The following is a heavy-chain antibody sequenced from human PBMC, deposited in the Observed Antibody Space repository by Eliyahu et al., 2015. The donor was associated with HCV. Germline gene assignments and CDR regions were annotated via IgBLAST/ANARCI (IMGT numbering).Heavy chain of an antibody. CDR3: ARDGAFDI. V-gene: IGHV4-59*01. CDR2: IYSSGTT. J-gene: IGHJ3*02. Sequence: QVQLQESGPGLVKPSETLSLTCXVSGGSISNYYWSWIRQPPGKGLEWIGYIYSSGTTNYNPSLKSRVTISVDTSKNHFSLRLNSVTAADTAVYYCARDGAFDIWGQGTMVSVSS. CDR1: GGSISNYY.